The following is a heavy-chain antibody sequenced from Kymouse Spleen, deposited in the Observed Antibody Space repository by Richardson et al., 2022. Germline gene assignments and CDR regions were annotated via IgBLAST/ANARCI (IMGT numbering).Heavy chain of an antibody. V-gene: IGHV3-30*18. CDR3: AKVPYYYGSGSYYNYYYGMDV. Sequence: QVQLVESGGGVVQPGRSLRLSCAASGFTFSSYGMHWVRQAPGKGLEWVAVISYDGSNKYYADSVKGRFTISRDNSKNTLYLQMNSLRAEDTAVYYCAKVPYYYGSGSYYNYYYGMDVWGQGTTVTVSS. J-gene: IGHJ6*02. CDR2: ISYDGSNK. D-gene: IGHD3-10*01. CDR1: GFTFSSYG.